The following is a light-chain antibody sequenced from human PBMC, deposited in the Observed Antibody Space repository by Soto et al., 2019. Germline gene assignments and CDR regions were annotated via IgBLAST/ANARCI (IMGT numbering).Light chain of an antibody. CDR1: SSDVGGYNY. Sequence: QSALTQPPSASGSAGQSVSISCTGTSSDVGGYNYVSWYQQHPGKAPKHMIYEVSKRPSGVPDRFSGSKSGNTDSLTVSGLQAEDEADYYCSSYAGSYSWVFGGGTKLTVL. CDR2: EVS. J-gene: IGLJ3*02. CDR3: SSYAGSYSWV. V-gene: IGLV2-8*01.